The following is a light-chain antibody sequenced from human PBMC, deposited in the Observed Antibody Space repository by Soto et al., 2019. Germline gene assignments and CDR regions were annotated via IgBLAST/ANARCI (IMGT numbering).Light chain of an antibody. J-gene: IGLJ1*01. Sequence: QSALTQPASVSGSPGQSITISCTGTSSDVGGYNYVSWYQQHPGKAPQLMIYAVSNRPSGVSTRFSGSKSGNTASLTISGPQAEDEADYHCSSYTTSSTLLYVFGTGTKLTVL. V-gene: IGLV2-14*01. CDR1: SSDVGGYNY. CDR2: AVS. CDR3: SSYTTSSTLLYV.